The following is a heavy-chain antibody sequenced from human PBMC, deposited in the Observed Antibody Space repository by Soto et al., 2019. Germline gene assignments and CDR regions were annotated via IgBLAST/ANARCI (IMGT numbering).Heavy chain of an antibody. J-gene: IGHJ6*02. D-gene: IGHD3-10*01. CDR2: INHSGST. CDR3: ARGWGLLWFGDYYYGMDV. Sequence: SETLSLTCAVYGGSFSGYYWSWIRQPPGKGLEWIGEINHSGSTNYNPSLKSRVTISVDTSKNQFSLKLSSVTAADTAVYYCARGWGLLWFGDYYYGMDVWGQGTKVTVSS. CDR1: GGSFSGYY. V-gene: IGHV4-34*01.